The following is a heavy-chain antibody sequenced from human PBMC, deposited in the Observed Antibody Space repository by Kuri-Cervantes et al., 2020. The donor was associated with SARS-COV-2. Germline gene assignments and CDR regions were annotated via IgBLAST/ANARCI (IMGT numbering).Heavy chain of an antibody. CDR1: GGSITSSAYY. Sequence: SETLSLTCTVSGGSITSSAYYWGWVRQPPGKGLEWIATIYHSGSTYYNPSLKSRVTISIDTSKNQFSLKLSSVTAADTAVYYCAGNSAFSSSWPLDNWGQGTLVTVSS. CDR3: AGNSAFSSSWPLDN. D-gene: IGHD6-13*01. CDR2: IYHSGST. V-gene: IGHV4-39*01. J-gene: IGHJ4*02.